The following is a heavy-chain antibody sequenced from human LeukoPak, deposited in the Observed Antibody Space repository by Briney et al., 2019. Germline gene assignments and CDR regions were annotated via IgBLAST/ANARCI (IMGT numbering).Heavy chain of an antibody. CDR3: ASGYSSSPGFDY. Sequence: SETLSLTCAVYGGSFSGYYWSWIRQPPGKGLEGIGEINHSGSTNYNPSLKSRVTISVDTSKNQFSLKLSSVTAADTAVYYCASGYSSSPGFDYWGQGTLVSVSS. D-gene: IGHD6-6*01. J-gene: IGHJ4*02. CDR2: INHSGST. CDR1: GGSFSGYY. V-gene: IGHV4-34*01.